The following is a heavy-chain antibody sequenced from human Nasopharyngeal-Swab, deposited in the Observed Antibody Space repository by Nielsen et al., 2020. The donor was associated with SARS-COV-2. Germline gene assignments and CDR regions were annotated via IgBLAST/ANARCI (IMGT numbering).Heavy chain of an antibody. CDR3: ARGPGLRYFDWFSYGMDV. CDR2: INNDGSST. CDR1: GFTFSNYW. Sequence: GGSLRLSCAASGFTFSNYWMHWVRQAPGKGLVWVSRINNDGSSTTDADSVKGRFTISRDNSKNTLYLQMNSLRAEDTAVYYCARGPGLRYFDWFSYGMDVWGQGTTVTVSS. V-gene: IGHV3-74*03. J-gene: IGHJ6*02. D-gene: IGHD3-9*01.